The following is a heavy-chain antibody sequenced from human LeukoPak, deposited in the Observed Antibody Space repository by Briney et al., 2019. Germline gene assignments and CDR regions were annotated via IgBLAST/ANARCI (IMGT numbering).Heavy chain of an antibody. J-gene: IGHJ4*02. Sequence: ASVKVSCKASGYTFTGDYIHWVRQAPGQGLEWMGWINPNSGGTTYSQKFQGRVTMTRDTSISTAYMELSSLRSDDTAVYYCSSGSGPYYFDCWGQGTLVTVSS. D-gene: IGHD3-10*01. CDR1: GYTFTGDY. CDR3: SSGSGPYYFDC. V-gene: IGHV1-2*02. CDR2: INPNSGGT.